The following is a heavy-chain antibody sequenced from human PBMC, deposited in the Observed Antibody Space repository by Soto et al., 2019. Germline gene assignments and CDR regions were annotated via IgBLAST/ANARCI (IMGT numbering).Heavy chain of an antibody. V-gene: IGHV3-30-3*01. CDR2: ISYDGSNK. D-gene: IGHD3-22*01. CDR3: ARDNSPYDSSGYYPYYFDY. CDR1: GFTFSSYA. J-gene: IGHJ4*02. Sequence: QVQLVESGGGVVQPGRSLRLSCAASGFTFSSYAMHWVRQAPGKGLEWVAVISYDGSNKYYADSVKGRFTISRDNSKNTLYLQMNSLRAEDTAVYYCARDNSPYDSSGYYPYYFDYWGQGTLVTVSS.